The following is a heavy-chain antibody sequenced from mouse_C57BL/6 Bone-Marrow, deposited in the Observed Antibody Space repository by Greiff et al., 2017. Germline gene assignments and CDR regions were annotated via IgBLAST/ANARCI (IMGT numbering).Heavy chain of an antibody. Sequence: VKLMESGAELVRPGTSVKVSCKASGYAFTNYLIEWVKQRPGQGLEWIGVINPGSGGTNYNEKFKGKATLTADKSSSTAYMQLSSLTSEDSAVYFCSQLGLVDYWGQGTSGTVSS. D-gene: IGHD4-1*02. V-gene: IGHV1-54*01. CDR2: INPGSGGT. CDR1: GYAFTNYL. J-gene: IGHJ4*01. CDR3: SQLGLVDY.